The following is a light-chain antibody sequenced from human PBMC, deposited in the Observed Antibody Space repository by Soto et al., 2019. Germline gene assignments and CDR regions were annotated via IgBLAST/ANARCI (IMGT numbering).Light chain of an antibody. CDR2: GAS. J-gene: IGKJ5*01. CDR1: QSVSSSY. CDR3: QQYNNWPPIT. Sequence: ENVFTQSPGTLSFSPGERATLSCRAIQSVSSSYLAWYQQKPGQAPRLLIYGASSRATGIPDRFSGSGSGTEFTLTISSLQSEDFAVYYCQQYNNWPPITFGQGTRLENK. V-gene: IGKV3-20*01.